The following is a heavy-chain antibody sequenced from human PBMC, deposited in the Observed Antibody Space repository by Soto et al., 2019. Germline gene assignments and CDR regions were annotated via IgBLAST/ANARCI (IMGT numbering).Heavy chain of an antibody. Sequence: SETLSLTCAVSGASLSGYYRSWIRQPPGKGLEWIGETNDSGSTSYNPSLKSRVTISVDTSKNQFSLKLTSMTAADTAVYYCAKHIGFCRGDGCYRGFACWGQGTLVTVSS. V-gene: IGHV4-34*01. D-gene: IGHD2-15*01. CDR2: TNDSGST. CDR3: AKHIGFCRGDGCYRGFAC. J-gene: IGHJ4*02. CDR1: GASLSGYY.